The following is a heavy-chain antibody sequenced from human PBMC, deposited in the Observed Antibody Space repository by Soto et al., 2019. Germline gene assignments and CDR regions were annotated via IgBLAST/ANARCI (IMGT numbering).Heavy chain of an antibody. J-gene: IGHJ1*01. V-gene: IGHV4-34*01. CDR3: ARGRRGYCSGGSCYPGSYFQH. Sequence: QVQLQQWGAGLLKPSETLSLTCAVYGGSFSGYYWSWIRQPPGQGLEWIGEINHSGSTNYNPSLKSRVTISVDTSKNQFSLKLSSVTAADTAVYYCARGRRGYCSGGSCYPGSYFQHWGQGTLVTVSS. CDR1: GGSFSGYY. D-gene: IGHD2-15*01. CDR2: INHSGST.